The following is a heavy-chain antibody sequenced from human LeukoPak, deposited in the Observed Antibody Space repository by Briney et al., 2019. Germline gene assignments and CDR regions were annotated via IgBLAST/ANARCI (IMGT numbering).Heavy chain of an antibody. V-gene: IGHV4-38-2*01. CDR2: ISHSGST. CDR3: ARGMAAAADY. D-gene: IGHD6-13*01. J-gene: IGHJ4*02. CDR1: GYSISSGYY. Sequence: SETLSLNCAVSGYSISSGYYWGWIRQPPGKGLEWIGCISHSGSTYYNPSLKSRLTRSLDTSKNQLSLKLTSVTAADTAVYYSARGMAAAADYWGQGTLVTVSS.